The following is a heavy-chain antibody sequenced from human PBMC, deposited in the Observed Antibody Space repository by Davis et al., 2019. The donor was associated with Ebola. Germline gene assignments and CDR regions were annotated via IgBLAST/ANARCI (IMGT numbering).Heavy chain of an antibody. D-gene: IGHD6-13*01. Sequence: PGGSLRLSCAASGFTFSSYAMSWVRQAPGKGLEWVSAISGSGGSTYYADSAKGRFTISRDNAKNSLYLQMNSLRAEDTAVYYCARDRGHIAAAGTDYFDYWGQGTLVTVSS. CDR2: ISGSGGST. CDR1: GFTFSSYA. J-gene: IGHJ4*02. V-gene: IGHV3-23*01. CDR3: ARDRGHIAAAGTDYFDY.